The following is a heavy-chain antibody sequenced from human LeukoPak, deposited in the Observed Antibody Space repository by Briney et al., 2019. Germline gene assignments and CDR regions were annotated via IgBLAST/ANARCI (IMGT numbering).Heavy chain of an antibody. CDR1: GFTFSSYD. CDR3: ASIAVAGGDY. CDR2: ISYDGSNK. D-gene: IGHD6-19*01. Sequence: GRSLRLSCAASGFTFSSYDMHWVRQAPGKGLEWVAVISYDGSNKYYADSVKGRFTISRDNSKNTLYLQMNSLRAEDTAVYYCASIAVAGGDYWGQGTLVTVSS. J-gene: IGHJ4*02. V-gene: IGHV3-30-3*01.